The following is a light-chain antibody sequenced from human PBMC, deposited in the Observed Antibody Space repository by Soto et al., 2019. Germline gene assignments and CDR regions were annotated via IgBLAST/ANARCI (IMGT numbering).Light chain of an antibody. V-gene: IGLV1-47*01. CDR2: RNN. J-gene: IGLJ2*01. Sequence: QSVLTQPPSASGTPGQRVIISCSGSSSNIGDNYVYWYQQLTGTAPKLLIYRNNQRPSGVPDRFSGSKSGTSASLAISGLRSEDEADYYCAAWDDSLRGPVFGGGTKLTVL. CDR1: SSNIGDNY. CDR3: AAWDDSLRGPV.